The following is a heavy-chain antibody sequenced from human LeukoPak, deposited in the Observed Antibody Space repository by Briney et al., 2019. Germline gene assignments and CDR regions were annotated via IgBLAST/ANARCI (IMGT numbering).Heavy chain of an antibody. J-gene: IGHJ5*02. Sequence: NASETLSLTCAVSGGSISSNSYYWGWIRQPPGKGLEWIGSIYYSGSTYYNPSLKSRVTISVDTSKNQFSLNLNSVTAADTAVYYCARLRYDSSGYYWFAPWGQGTLVTVSS. CDR1: GGSISSNSYY. D-gene: IGHD3-22*01. CDR2: IYYSGST. CDR3: ARLRYDSSGYYWFAP. V-gene: IGHV4-39*01.